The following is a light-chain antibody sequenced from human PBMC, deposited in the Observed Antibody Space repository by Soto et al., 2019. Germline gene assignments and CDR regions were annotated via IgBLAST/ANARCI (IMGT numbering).Light chain of an antibody. CDR2: GAS. J-gene: IGKJ1*01. V-gene: IGKV3-15*01. Sequence: EVVMTQSPATVSVSPGERATLFRRASQSVSTNLAWYQQKPGQAPRLLMYGASTRATGVPARFSGSGSGTDFTLSIGSLQSEDFAVYYCQHYNTWPAWTFGQGTKLDIK. CDR3: QHYNTWPAWT. CDR1: QSVSTN.